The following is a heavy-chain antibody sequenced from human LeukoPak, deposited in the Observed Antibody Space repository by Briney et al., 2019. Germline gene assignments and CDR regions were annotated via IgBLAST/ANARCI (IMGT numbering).Heavy chain of an antibody. Sequence: ASVKVSCTASGYTFTGYYMHWVRQAPGQGLEWMGGIIPIFGTANYAQKFQGRVTITADKSTSTAYMELSSLRSEDTAVYYCARDRVVVAARYYYYYYMDVWGKGTTVTVSS. CDR3: ARDRVVVAARYYYYYYMDV. CDR2: IIPIFGTA. CDR1: GYTFTGYY. D-gene: IGHD2-15*01. J-gene: IGHJ6*03. V-gene: IGHV1-69*06.